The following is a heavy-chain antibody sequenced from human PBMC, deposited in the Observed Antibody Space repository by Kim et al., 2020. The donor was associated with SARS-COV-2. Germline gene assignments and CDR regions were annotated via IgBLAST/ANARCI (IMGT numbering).Heavy chain of an antibody. J-gene: IGHJ4*02. Sequence: GGSLRLSCAASGFTFSSYSMNWVRQAPGKGLEWLSSISSSSSYIYYADSVKGRFTISRDNAKNSLYLQMNSLRAEDTAVYYCARDYLMGYYFDYWGQGTLVTVSS. CDR1: GFTFSSYS. V-gene: IGHV3-21*01. D-gene: IGHD2-8*01. CDR2: ISSSSSYI. CDR3: ARDYLMGYYFDY.